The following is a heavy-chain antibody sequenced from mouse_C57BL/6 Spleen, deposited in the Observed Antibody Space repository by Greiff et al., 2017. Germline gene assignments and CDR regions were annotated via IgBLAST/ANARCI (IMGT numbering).Heavy chain of an antibody. J-gene: IGHJ3*01. V-gene: IGHV1-82*01. D-gene: IGHD3-2*02. Sequence: QVQLKQSGPELVKPGASVKISCKASGYAFSSSWMNWVKQRPGKGLEWIGRIYPGDGDTNYNGKFKGKATLTADKSSSTAYMQLSSLTSEDSAVXFCARAQTAQVFAYWGQGTLVTVSA. CDR2: IYPGDGDT. CDR3: ARAQTAQVFAY. CDR1: GYAFSSSW.